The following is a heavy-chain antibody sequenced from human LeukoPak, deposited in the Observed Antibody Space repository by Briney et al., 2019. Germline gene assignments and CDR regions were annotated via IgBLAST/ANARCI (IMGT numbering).Heavy chain of an antibody. CDR1: GFTFGDYG. CDR2: INWNGGST. J-gene: IGHJ6*03. V-gene: IGHV3-20*04. CDR3: ARGGYCSGGSCYPHYYYYYYMDV. D-gene: IGHD2-15*01. Sequence: SGGSLRLSCAASGFTFGDYGMSWVRQAPGKGLEWVSGINWNGGSTGYADSVKGRFTISRDNAKNSLYLQMNSLRAEDTALYYCARGGYCSGGSCYPHYYYYYYMDVWGKGTTVTVSS.